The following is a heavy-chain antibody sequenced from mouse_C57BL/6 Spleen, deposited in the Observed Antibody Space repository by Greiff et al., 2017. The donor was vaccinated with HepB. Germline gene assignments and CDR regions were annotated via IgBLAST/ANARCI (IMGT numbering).Heavy chain of an antibody. CDR1: GYTFTSYW. V-gene: IGHV1-53*01. Sequence: QVQLQQPGTELVKPGASVKLSCKASGYTFTSYWMHWVKQRPGQGLEWIGNINPSNGGTNYNEKFKSKATLTVDKASSTSYMQLSSLTSEDSAVYYCARPVYGSSYSCAYWGQGTLVTGSA. CDR3: ARPVYGSSYSCAY. CDR2: INPSNGGT. D-gene: IGHD1-1*01. J-gene: IGHJ3*01.